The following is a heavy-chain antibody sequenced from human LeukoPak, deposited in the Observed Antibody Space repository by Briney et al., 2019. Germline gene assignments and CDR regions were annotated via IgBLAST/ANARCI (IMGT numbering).Heavy chain of an antibody. J-gene: IGHJ6*02. CDR3: TTDDYYYGMDV. V-gene: IGHV3-15*01. CDR1: GFTFSNAW. CDR2: IKSKTDGGTT. Sequence: GGSLRLSCAASGFTFSNAWMSWVRQAPGKGLEWVGRIKSKTDGGTTDYAAPVKGRFTISRDDSRNTLYLQMNSLKTEDTAVYYCTTDDYYYGMDVWGQGTTVTVSS.